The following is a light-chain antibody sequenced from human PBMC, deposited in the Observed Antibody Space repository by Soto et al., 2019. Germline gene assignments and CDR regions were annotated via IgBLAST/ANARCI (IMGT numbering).Light chain of an antibody. J-gene: IGKJ5*01. CDR2: XXX. CDR1: QRVGSND. V-gene: IGKV3-20*01. Sequence: EIGLTQSPGTLSLSPGERATLSCRASQRVGSNDLAWDQQKXXXXXXXXXXXXXXGVTGIPDRFNCSGSRTEFNLTISRLETEDFAVFYCQQYGTSEIIFGQGTRLE. CDR3: QQYGTSEII.